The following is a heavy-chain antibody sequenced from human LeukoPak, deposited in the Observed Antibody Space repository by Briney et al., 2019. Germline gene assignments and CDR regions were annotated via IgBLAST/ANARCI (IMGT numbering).Heavy chain of an antibody. V-gene: IGHV3-23*01. D-gene: IGHD6-19*01. Sequence: GGSLRLSCAASGFTFSSYAMTWVRRAPAKGLEWLSCISVNGGITYYADSVKGRFTVSRDNSKNTVYLQMNSLRAEDTAVYYCAKVASSGWPYYGMDVWGQGTTVTVSS. CDR3: AKVASSGWPYYGMDV. J-gene: IGHJ6*02. CDR1: GFTFSSYA. CDR2: ISVNGGIT.